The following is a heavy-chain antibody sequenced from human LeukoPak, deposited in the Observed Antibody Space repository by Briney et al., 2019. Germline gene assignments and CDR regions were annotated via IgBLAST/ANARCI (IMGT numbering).Heavy chain of an antibody. V-gene: IGHV1-3*01. J-gene: IGHJ4*02. CDR3: ARDPDY. Sequence: NLRDRVTITRDTSASTAYMELSSLRSEDTAVYYCARDPDYWGQGTLVTVSS.